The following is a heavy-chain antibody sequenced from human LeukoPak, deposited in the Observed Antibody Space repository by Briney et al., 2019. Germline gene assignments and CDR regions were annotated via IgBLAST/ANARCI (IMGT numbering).Heavy chain of an antibody. J-gene: IGHJ6*02. D-gene: IGHD3-10*01. Sequence: WVKVSCKASGGTFSSYAISWVRQAPGQGLEWMGRIIPIPGIANYAQKFQGRVTITADKSTSTAYMELSSLRSEDTAVYYCASPTHITMVRGVTKYYYGMDVWGQGTTVTVSS. V-gene: IGHV1-69*04. CDR2: IIPIPGIA. CDR1: GGTFSSYA. CDR3: ASPTHITMVRGVTKYYYGMDV.